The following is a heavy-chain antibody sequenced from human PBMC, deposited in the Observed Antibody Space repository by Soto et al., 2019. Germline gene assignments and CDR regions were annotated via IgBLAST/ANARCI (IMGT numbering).Heavy chain of an antibody. CDR3: ATVDRAMVRVPYYSYYNSMEA. CDR2: IKSNSDGATT. D-gene: IGHD5-18*01. V-gene: IGHV3-15*01. CDR1: GFTSSDAW. J-gene: IGHJ6*02. Sequence: GGSLRLSCAASGFTSSDAWMSWVRQAPGKGLEWVGRIKSNSDGATTDYAAPVKGRFTISRDDSTNMLYLQMSSLKTEDTAVYYCATVDRAMVRVPYYSYYNSMEAWGQGTTVTV.